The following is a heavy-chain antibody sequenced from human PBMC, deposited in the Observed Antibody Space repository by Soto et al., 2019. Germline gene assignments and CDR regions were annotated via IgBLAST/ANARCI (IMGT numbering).Heavy chain of an antibody. V-gene: IGHV1-69*13. CDR3: ARAGRSAWEKSSFDY. CDR2: IIPIFGTA. CDR1: GGTFSSYA. Sequence: SVKFSCKASGGTFSSYAISWVRQAPGQGLEWMGGIIPIFGTANYAQKFQGRVTITADESTSTAYMELSSLRSEDTAVYYCARAGRSAWEKSSFDYWGQGTLVTVSS. J-gene: IGHJ4*02. D-gene: IGHD1-26*01.